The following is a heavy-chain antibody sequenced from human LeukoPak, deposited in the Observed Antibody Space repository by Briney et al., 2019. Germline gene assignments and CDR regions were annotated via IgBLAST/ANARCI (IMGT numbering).Heavy chain of an antibody. V-gene: IGHV3-21*01. CDR1: GFTFSSYA. Sequence: PGGSLRLSCAASGFTFSSYAMSWVRQAPGKGLEWVSSISSSSSYIYYADSVKGRFTISRDNAKNSLYLQMNSLRAEDTAVYYCARAYDFWSGSDYWGQGTLVTVSS. CDR2: ISSSSSYI. CDR3: ARAYDFWSGSDY. D-gene: IGHD3-3*01. J-gene: IGHJ4*02.